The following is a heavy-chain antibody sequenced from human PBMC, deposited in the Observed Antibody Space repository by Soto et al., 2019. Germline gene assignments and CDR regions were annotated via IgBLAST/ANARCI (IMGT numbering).Heavy chain of an antibody. D-gene: IGHD6-13*01. V-gene: IGHV1-18*04. CDR1: GYTFTSYG. Sequence: VSVKVSCKASGYTFTSYGISWVRQAPGQGLEWMGWISAYNGNTNYAQKLQGRVTMTTDTSTSTAYMELRSLRSDDTAVYYCARDSMAGSSSGYKGLLYYGMAVWGQGTTVTVSS. CDR3: ARDSMAGSSSGYKGLLYYGMAV. J-gene: IGHJ6*02. CDR2: ISAYNGNT.